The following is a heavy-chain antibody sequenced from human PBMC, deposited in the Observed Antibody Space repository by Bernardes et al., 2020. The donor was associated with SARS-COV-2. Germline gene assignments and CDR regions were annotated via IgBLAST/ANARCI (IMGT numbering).Heavy chain of an antibody. CDR2: ISGSGGST. J-gene: IGHJ6*02. CDR3: AKCIQGSYAMDV. V-gene: IGHV3-23*01. CDR1: GFIFSRNA. D-gene: IGHD5-18*01. Sequence: GGSLRLSCAASGFIFSRNAMTWVRQAPGKGLEWVSGISGSGGSTYYADSVKGRFTISRDNSNNTLYLEMNSLKAEDTAIYFCAKCIQGSYAMDVWGQGTTVHDSS.